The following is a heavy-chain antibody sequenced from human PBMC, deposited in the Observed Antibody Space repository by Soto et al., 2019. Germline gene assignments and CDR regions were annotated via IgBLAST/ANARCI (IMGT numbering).Heavy chain of an antibody. CDR2: TIPLLNVA. CDR1: GGTFSTST. Sequence: QVQQVQSGAEVKKPGSSVKVSCKASGGTFSTSTFTWVRQAPGQGLEWMGRTIPLLNVADYAQDFHGRVTITADKSTSTAYMELTSLTSKDTAVYYCVRDSPIGSTYSGYDAIDSWGQGTLVTVSS. D-gene: IGHD5-12*01. CDR3: VRDSPIGSTYSGYDAIDS. V-gene: IGHV1-69*04. J-gene: IGHJ4*02.